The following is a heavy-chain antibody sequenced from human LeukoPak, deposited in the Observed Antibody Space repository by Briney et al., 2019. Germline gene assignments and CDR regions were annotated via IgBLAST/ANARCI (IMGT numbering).Heavy chain of an antibody. CDR1: GYTLTELS. CDR3: ATVTMIVVVRVDAFDI. J-gene: IGHJ3*02. Sequence: ASVKVSCKVSGYTLTELSMHWVPQAPGKGLEWMGGFDPEDGETIYAQKFQGGVTMTEDTSTDTAYMELSSLRSEDTAVYYCATVTMIVVVRVDAFDIWGQGTMVTVSS. V-gene: IGHV1-24*01. CDR2: FDPEDGET. D-gene: IGHD3-22*01.